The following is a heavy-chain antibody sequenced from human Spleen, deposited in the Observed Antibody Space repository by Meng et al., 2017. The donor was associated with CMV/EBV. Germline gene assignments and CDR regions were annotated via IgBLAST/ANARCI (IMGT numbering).Heavy chain of an antibody. CDR2: IRSKANHYAM. Sequence: SVFIFSDSTIHWVRRASGKGLEWAGRIRSKANHYAMAYGASVKGRFAISRDDSKNTAHLQLNSLRSEDTAVYYCSRSDDYWSSSTSDYWGQGTLVTVSS. CDR3: SRSDDYWSSSTSDY. CDR1: VFIFSDST. D-gene: IGHD3-3*01. J-gene: IGHJ4*02. V-gene: IGHV3-73*01.